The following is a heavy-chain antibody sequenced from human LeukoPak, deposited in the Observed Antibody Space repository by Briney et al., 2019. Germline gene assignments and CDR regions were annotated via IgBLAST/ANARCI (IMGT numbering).Heavy chain of an antibody. CDR2: ITGSGGST. CDR3: ARDQLGAVLYFDY. V-gene: IGHV3-23*01. J-gene: IGHJ4*02. Sequence: GGSLRLSCAASGFTFSSYAMSWVRQAPGKGLEWVSAITGSGGSTYYADSVKGRFTISRDNSKNTLYLQINSLRVEDTAVYYCARDQLGAVLYFDYWGQGALVTVSS. D-gene: IGHD1-1*01. CDR1: GFTFSSYA.